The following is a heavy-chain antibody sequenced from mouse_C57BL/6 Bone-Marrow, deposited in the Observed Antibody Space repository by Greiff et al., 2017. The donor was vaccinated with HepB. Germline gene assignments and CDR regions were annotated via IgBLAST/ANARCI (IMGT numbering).Heavy chain of an antibody. V-gene: IGHV1-50*01. D-gene: IGHD2-3*01. CDR3: ARDDGYYYAMDY. J-gene: IGHJ4*01. CDR2: IDPSDSYT. Sequence: QVQLQQPGAELVKPGASVKLSCKASGYTFTSYWMQWVKQRPGQGLEWIGEIDPSDSYTNYNQKFKGKATLTVDTSSSTAYMQLSSLTSEDSAVYYCARDDGYYYAMDYWGQGTSVTVSS. CDR1: GYTFTSYW.